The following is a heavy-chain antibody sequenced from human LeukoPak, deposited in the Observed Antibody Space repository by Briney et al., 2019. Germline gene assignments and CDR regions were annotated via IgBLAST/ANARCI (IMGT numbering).Heavy chain of an antibody. V-gene: IGHV4-34*01. CDR2: INHSGST. Sequence: SETLSLTCAVYGGSFSGYYWSWIRQLPGKGLEWIGEINHSGSTNYNPSLKSRVTISVDTSKNQFSLKLSSVTAADTAVYYRARGNGYRDFDYWGQGTLVTVSS. D-gene: IGHD5-18*01. CDR1: GGSFSGYY. J-gene: IGHJ4*02. CDR3: ARGNGYRDFDY.